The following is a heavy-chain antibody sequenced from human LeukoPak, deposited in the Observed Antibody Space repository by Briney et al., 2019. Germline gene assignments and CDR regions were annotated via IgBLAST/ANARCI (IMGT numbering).Heavy chain of an antibody. CDR3: VRVGGSNFYNYGMDV. J-gene: IGHJ6*02. V-gene: IGHV4-59*01. D-gene: IGHD4-11*01. Sequence: SETLSLTCTVSDDSIGNYYWSWIRQSPGKGLEWIGYIYFSGSTNYNPSLKRRVTMSVVTSKNQFSLRLTSVTAADTATYYCVRVGGSNFYNYGMDVWGQGTTVIVSS. CDR1: DDSIGNYY. CDR2: IYFSGST.